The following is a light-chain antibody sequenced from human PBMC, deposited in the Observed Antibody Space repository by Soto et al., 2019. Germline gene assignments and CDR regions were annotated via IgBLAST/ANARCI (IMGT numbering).Light chain of an antibody. CDR1: QNIDFY. J-gene: IGKJ1*01. V-gene: IGKV1-39*01. Sequence: DIQMTQSPSSLSASVGDTVTITCRASQNIDFYLNWYQQKPGTAPKVLISGASSLQRGVPSRFSGSGSGTDFTLTLYNLQPEDFARSFCQETFNSPPWTFGQGTKVDVK. CDR3: QETFNSPPWT. CDR2: GAS.